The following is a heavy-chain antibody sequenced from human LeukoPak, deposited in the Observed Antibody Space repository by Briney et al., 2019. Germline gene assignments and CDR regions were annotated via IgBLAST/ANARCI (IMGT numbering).Heavy chain of an antibody. CDR1: GFTFDDYA. Sequence: GGSLRLSCAASGFTFDDYAMHWVRQAPGKGLEWVSGISWNSGSIGYADSVKGRFTISRDNAKNSLYLQMNSLRAEDTALYYCAKALRYFDWLSSGSFDYWGQGTLVTVSS. CDR3: AKALRYFDWLSSGSFDY. V-gene: IGHV3-9*01. CDR2: ISWNSGSI. J-gene: IGHJ4*02. D-gene: IGHD3-9*01.